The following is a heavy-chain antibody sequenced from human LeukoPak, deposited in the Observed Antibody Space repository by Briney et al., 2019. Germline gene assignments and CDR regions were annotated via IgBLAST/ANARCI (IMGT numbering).Heavy chain of an antibody. CDR2: LFHPDST. Sequence: PSETLSLTCAVSGYPINNAYYWVWIRQPPGKGLEWIGSLFHPDSTYYNPSLQNRVSMPVDTSRNQFSLKVNSVTAADTAVYYCARRHSSGWFYYWGQGTLVTVSS. J-gene: IGHJ4*02. CDR3: ARRHSSGWFYY. V-gene: IGHV4-38-2*01. D-gene: IGHD6-19*01. CDR1: GYPINNAYY.